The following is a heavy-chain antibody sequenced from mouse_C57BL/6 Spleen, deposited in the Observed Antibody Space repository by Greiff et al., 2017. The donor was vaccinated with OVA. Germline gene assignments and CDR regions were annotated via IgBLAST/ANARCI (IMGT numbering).Heavy chain of an antibody. D-gene: IGHD2-10*02. CDR1: GFTFSDYG. V-gene: IGHV5-17*01. CDR2: ISSGSSTI. Sequence: EVKLVESGGGLVKPGGSLKLSCAASGFTFSDYGMHWVRQAPEKGLEWVAYISSGSSTIYYADTVKGRFTISRDNAKNTLFLQMTSLRSEDTAMYYFARRYGSYYAMDYWGQGTSVTVSS. J-gene: IGHJ4*01. CDR3: ARRYGSYYAMDY.